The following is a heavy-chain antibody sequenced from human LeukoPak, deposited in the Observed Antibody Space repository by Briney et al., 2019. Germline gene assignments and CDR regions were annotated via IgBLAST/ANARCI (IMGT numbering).Heavy chain of an antibody. J-gene: IGHJ4*02. CDR3: ARGGIQVSGIDEFDY. Sequence: GGSLRLSCAASGFTFIDYDMHWVRQVVGKGLEWVAGIASRGDTHYSGSVKGRFTISRENAESSLYLQMSSLRAEDTAVYYCARGGIQVSGIDEFDYWGQGTLVTGSS. D-gene: IGHD6-19*01. CDR2: IASRGDT. CDR1: GFTFIDYD. V-gene: IGHV3-13*01.